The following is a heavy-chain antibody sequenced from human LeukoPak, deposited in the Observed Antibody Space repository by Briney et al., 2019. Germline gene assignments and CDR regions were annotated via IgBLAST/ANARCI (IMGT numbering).Heavy chain of an antibody. D-gene: IGHD5-18*01. CDR1: GYTFTSYY. Sequence: GASVTVSCTASGYTFTSYYIHWVRQAPGQGLEWMGIINPSGGSTSYAQKFQGRVTMTRDTSTSTVYMELSSLRSEDTAVYYCARDLENSYGSYYFDYWGQGTLVTVSS. CDR3: ARDLENSYGSYYFDY. CDR2: INPSGGST. V-gene: IGHV1-46*01. J-gene: IGHJ4*02.